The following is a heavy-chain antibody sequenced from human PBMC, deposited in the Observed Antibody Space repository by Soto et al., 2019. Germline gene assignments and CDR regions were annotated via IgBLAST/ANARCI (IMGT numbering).Heavy chain of an antibody. Sequence: EVQLVESGGGLVQPGGSLRLSCAASGFTVSSNYMSWVRQAPGKGLEWVSVIYSGGSTYYADSVKGRFTISRDNSKNTLYLQMNSLRAEDTAVYYCARDNALGAYSSGWSLESPPYYWGQGTLVTVSS. D-gene: IGHD6-19*01. CDR2: IYSGGST. J-gene: IGHJ4*02. CDR3: ARDNALGAYSSGWSLESPPYY. CDR1: GFTVSSNY. V-gene: IGHV3-66*01.